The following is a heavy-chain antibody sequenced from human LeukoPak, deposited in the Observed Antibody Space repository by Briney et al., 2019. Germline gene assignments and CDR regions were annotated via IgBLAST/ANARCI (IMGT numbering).Heavy chain of an antibody. CDR1: GYSISSGYY. CDR2: IYHSGST. Sequence: SETLSLTCTVSGYSISSGYYWGWIRQPPGKGLEWIGSIYHSGSTYYNPSLKSRVTISVDTSKNQFSLKLISVTAADTAVYYCARERGFYPNYYMDVWGKGTTVTISS. V-gene: IGHV4-38-2*02. CDR3: ARERGFYPNYYMDV. J-gene: IGHJ6*03.